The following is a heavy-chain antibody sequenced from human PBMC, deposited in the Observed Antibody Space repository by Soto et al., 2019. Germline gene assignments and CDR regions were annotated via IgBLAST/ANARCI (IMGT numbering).Heavy chain of an antibody. CDR3: ARGAYYYDSSGLSY. CDR1: GFTFSSFG. J-gene: IGHJ4*02. Sequence: GRSLRLSCAASGFTFSSFGMHWVRQAPGKGLEWVAVISYDGSNKYYADSVKGRFTISRDNSKNTLYLQMNSLRAEDTAVYYCARGAYYYDSSGLSYWGQGTLVTVSS. V-gene: IGHV3-30*03. CDR2: ISYDGSNK. D-gene: IGHD3-22*01.